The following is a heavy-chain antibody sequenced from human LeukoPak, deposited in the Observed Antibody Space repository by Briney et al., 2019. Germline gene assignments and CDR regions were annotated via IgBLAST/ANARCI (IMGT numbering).Heavy chain of an antibody. Sequence: GASVKVSCRASGYTFTGYYMHWVRQAPGQGLEWMGWINPNSGGTNYAQKFQGRVTMTRDTSISTAYMELSRLRSDDTAVYYCARAYGSGSYFLYDYWGQGTLVTVSS. D-gene: IGHD3-10*01. CDR1: GYTFTGYY. CDR3: ARAYGSGSYFLYDY. J-gene: IGHJ4*02. V-gene: IGHV1-2*02. CDR2: INPNSGGT.